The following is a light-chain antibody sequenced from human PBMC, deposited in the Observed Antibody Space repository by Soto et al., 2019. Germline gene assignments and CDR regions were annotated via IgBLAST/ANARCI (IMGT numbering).Light chain of an antibody. CDR1: SSDVGAYNY. V-gene: IGLV2-8*01. Sequence: QSALTQPPSASGSPGQSVTISCTGTSSDVGAYNYVSWYQQHPGKAPKLIIYEVTKRPSGVPDRFSGSKSGNTASLTVSGLHAEDEADYYCNAYAGSKNFGVFGGGTKVTVL. CDR3: NAYAGSKNFGV. J-gene: IGLJ2*01. CDR2: EVT.